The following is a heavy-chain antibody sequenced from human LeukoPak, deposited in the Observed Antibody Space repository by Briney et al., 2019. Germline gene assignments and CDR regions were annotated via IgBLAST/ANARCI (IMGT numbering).Heavy chain of an antibody. Sequence: GGSLRLSCAASGFTFSSYAMHWVRQAPGKGLEWVAVTSYDGSNKYYADSVKGRFTISRDNSKNTLYLQMNSLRAEDTAVYYCARDGEVGSRGVIPPTYWGQGTLATVSS. CDR2: TSYDGSNK. CDR1: GFTFSSYA. V-gene: IGHV3-30*04. J-gene: IGHJ4*02. D-gene: IGHD3-10*01. CDR3: ARDGEVGSRGVIPPTY.